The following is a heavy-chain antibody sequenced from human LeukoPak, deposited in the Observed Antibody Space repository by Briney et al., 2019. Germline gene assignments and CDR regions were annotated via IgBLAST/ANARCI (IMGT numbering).Heavy chain of an antibody. CDR1: GYTFTGYY. D-gene: IGHD1-26*01. CDR2: INPNSGGT. Sequence: ASVKVSCKASGYTFTGYYMHWVRQAPGQGLEWMGWINPNSGGTNYAQKFQGRVTMTRDTSISTAYMELSRLRSDDTAVYYCARDQYRGSYYPPYFDYWGQGTLVTVSS. CDR3: ARDQYRGSYYPPYFDY. V-gene: IGHV1-2*02. J-gene: IGHJ4*02.